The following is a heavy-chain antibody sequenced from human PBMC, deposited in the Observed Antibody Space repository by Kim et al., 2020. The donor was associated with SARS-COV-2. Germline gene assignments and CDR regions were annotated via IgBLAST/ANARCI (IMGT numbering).Heavy chain of an antibody. Sequence: SETLSLTCAVYGGSFSGYYWSWIRQPPGKGLEWIGEINHSGSTNYNPSLKSRVTISVDTSKNQFSLKLSSVTAADTAVYYCARGHSSYSYSSSWYRKYYFDYWGQGTLVTVSS. CDR1: GGSFSGYY. J-gene: IGHJ4*02. CDR2: INHSGST. V-gene: IGHV4-34*01. D-gene: IGHD6-13*01. CDR3: ARGHSSYSYSSSWYRKYYFDY.